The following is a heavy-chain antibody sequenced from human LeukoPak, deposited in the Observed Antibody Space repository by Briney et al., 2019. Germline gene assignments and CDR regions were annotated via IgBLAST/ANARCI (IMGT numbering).Heavy chain of an antibody. CDR2: IYTSGST. D-gene: IGHD2-2*02. CDR3: ASTPFQLPYGFYYYMDV. J-gene: IGHJ6*03. Sequence: SETLSLTCTVSGGSISSYYWSWIRQPAGKGLEWIGRIYTSGSTNYNPSLKSRVTMSVDTSKNQFSLKLSSVTAADTAVYYCASTPFQLPYGFYYYMDVWGTGTTVTVSS. V-gene: IGHV4-4*07. CDR1: GGSISSYY.